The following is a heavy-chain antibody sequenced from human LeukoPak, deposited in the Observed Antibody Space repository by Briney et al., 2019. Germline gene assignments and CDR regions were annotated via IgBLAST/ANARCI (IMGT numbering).Heavy chain of an antibody. CDR1: GFTVSSNY. J-gene: IGHJ6*02. V-gene: IGHV3-53*01. Sequence: PGGSLRLSCAASGFTVSSNYMSWARQAPGKGLEWVSVIFSGGTTYYADSVKGRFTISRDNSKNTLYLQMNSLGAEDTAVYYCAREGNYYDMDVWGQGTTVTVSS. CDR3: AREGNYYDMDV. CDR2: IFSGGTT.